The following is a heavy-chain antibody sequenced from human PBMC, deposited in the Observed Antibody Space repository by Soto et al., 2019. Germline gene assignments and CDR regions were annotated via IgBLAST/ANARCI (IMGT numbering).Heavy chain of an antibody. CDR2: ISGSGEIT. D-gene: IGHD3-9*01. J-gene: IGHJ4*02. V-gene: IGHV3-23*01. Sequence: ESGGGLVRPGGSLRLSCAASGFAFRSYAMGWVRQAPGKGLEWISVISGSGEITLYTDSVKGRFTISRDFSNNTLSLQMNSLRAVDTAIYYCGKARYLLVDQPLYFESWGQGTLVTVSS. CDR1: GFAFRSYA. CDR3: GKARYLLVDQPLYFES.